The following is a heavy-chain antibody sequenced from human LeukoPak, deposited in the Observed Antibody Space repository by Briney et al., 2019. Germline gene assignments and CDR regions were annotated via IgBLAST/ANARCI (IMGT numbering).Heavy chain of an antibody. CDR3: ARDQGSWYFGFRWFDP. J-gene: IGHJ5*02. Sequence: ASVKVSCKASEGTFSSYAISWVRQAPGQGLEWMGGIIPIFGTANYAQKFQGRVTITADESTSTAYMELSSLRSEDTAVYYCARDQGSWYFGFRWFDPWGQGTLVTVSS. V-gene: IGHV1-69*13. CDR2: IIPIFGTA. D-gene: IGHD6-13*01. CDR1: EGTFSSYA.